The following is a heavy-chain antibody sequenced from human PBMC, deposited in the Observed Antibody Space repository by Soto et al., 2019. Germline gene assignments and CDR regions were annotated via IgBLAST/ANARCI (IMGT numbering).Heavy chain of an antibody. Sequence: QVQLVQSGAEVKKPGSSVKVSCKASGGTFSSYAISWVRQAPGQGLEWMGGIIPIFGTANYAQKFQGRVTITADESTSTAXMELSSLSSEDTAVYYCARVGGPYDCWSALRRWWFDPWGQGTLVTVSS. CDR1: GGTFSSYA. CDR2: IIPIFGTA. V-gene: IGHV1-69*01. CDR3: ARVGGPYDCWSALRRWWFDP. D-gene: IGHD3-3*01. J-gene: IGHJ5*02.